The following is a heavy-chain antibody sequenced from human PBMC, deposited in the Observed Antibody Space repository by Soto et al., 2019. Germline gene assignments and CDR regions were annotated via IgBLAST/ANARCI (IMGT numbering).Heavy chain of an antibody. CDR1: GGSISSYY. D-gene: IGHD4-17*01. CDR3: PRVHGDYCYFAL. J-gene: IGHJ2*01. CDR2: IYYTGST. Sequence: QVQLQESGPGLVKPSETLSLTCTVSGGSISSYYWSWIRQPPGKGLEWIGYIYYTGSTNYNPSLKSRVSTSVDTSKTQFSLKVSSVTAADTAVYYCPRVHGDYCYFALWGRGTLVTVSS. V-gene: IGHV4-59*01.